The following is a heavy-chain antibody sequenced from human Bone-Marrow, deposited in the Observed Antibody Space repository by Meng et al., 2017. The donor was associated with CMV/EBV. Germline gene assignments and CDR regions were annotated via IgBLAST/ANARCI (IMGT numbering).Heavy chain of an antibody. V-gene: IGHV4-39*06. CDR2: INHSGST. CDR3: AILPGGGWFDT. J-gene: IGHJ5*02. Sequence: SEPLPLTCTVAGGSVGSGSYYWSWNRQPPGKGLEWIGEINHSGSTNYNPSLKSRVTRSVDTSKNQCTLKLGSVTAADTAGYYCAILPGGGWFDTWGQGTLVTVSS. CDR1: GGSVGSGSYY. D-gene: IGHD3-16*01.